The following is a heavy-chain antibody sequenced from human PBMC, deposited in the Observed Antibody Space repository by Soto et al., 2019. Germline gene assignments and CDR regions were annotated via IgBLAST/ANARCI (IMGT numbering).Heavy chain of an antibody. CDR1: GFTFSSYS. CDR3: ASRPVVAADDAFDI. J-gene: IGHJ3*02. V-gene: IGHV3-23*01. Sequence: EVQLLESGGGLVQPGGSLRLSCAASGFTFSSYSMSWVRQAPGKGLEWVSAISGSGGSTYYADSVKGRFTIPRDNSKNTLYRQMNSLRAEDTAVHYCASRPVVAADDAFDIRGQGTMVTVSS. D-gene: IGHD2-15*01. CDR2: ISGSGGST.